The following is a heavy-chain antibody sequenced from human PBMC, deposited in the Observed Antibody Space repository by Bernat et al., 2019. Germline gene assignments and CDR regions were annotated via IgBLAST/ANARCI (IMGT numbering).Heavy chain of an antibody. CDR1: GFTFSAYW. CDR2: IKGDGSSA. CDR3: AKPVGVAYNWFDP. J-gene: IGHJ5*02. V-gene: IGHV3-74*01. Sequence: EVQLVESGGGLVQTGGSLRLSYAASGFTFSAYWMHWVRQAPGEGLIWVSRIKGDGSSATYADSVKGRFTISRDNAKNTLYLQMNSLRVEDTAIYYCAKPVGVAYNWFDPWGQGTLVTVSS. D-gene: IGHD1-26*01.